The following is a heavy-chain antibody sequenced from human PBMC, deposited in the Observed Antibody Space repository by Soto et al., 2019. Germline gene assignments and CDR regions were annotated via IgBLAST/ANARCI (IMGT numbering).Heavy chain of an antibody. Sequence: EALSLTCTGSGGTMSSYYWSLIRQPPGKGLEWIGYIYYSGSTNYNPSLKSRVTISVDTSKNQFSLKLSSVTAADTAVYYCARLSPDFWSGYSADYYGMDVWGQGTTVT. CDR2: IYYSGST. CDR1: GGTMSSYY. V-gene: IGHV4-59*01. J-gene: IGHJ6*02. D-gene: IGHD3-3*01. CDR3: ARLSPDFWSGYSADYYGMDV.